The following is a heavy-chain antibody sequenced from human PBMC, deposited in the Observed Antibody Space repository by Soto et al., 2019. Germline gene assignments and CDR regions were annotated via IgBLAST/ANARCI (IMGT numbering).Heavy chain of an antibody. Sequence: SVKVSCKASGGTFSSYAISWVRQAPGQGLEWMGGIIPIFGTANYAQKFQGRVKITADESTSTAYMELSSLRSEDTAVYYCARDRGTGDIVVVVAALGDHYYYYYGMDVWG. CDR1: GGTFSSYA. CDR2: IIPIFGTA. CDR3: ARDRGTGDIVVVVAALGDHYYYYYGMDV. D-gene: IGHD2-15*01. J-gene: IGHJ6*02. V-gene: IGHV1-69*13.